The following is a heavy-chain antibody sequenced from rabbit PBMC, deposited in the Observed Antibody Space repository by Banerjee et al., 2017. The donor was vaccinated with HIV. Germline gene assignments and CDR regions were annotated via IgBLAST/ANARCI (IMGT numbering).Heavy chain of an antibody. CDR3: ARDGYGGDGGL. J-gene: IGHJ3*01. CDR2: IYAGSGST. V-gene: IGHV1S45*01. CDR1: GFSFSNGYV. Sequence: QEQLEESGGDLVKPEGSLTLTCTASGFSFSNGYVMCWVRQAPGKGLEWIGCIYAGSGSTYYARWAKGRFTISKTSSTTVTLQMTSLTAADTATYFCARDGYGGDGGLWGQGTLVTVS. D-gene: IGHD4-2*01.